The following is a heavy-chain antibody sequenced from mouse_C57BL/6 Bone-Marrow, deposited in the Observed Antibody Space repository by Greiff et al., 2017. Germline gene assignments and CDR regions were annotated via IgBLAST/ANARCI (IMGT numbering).Heavy chain of an antibody. D-gene: IGHD1-1*02. CDR1: GYSITSGYD. CDR2: ISYSGST. V-gene: IGHV3-1*01. J-gene: IGHJ1*03. Sequence: DVKLQESGPGMVKPSQSLSLTCTVTGYSITSGYDWHWIRHFPGNKLEWMGYISYSGSTTYNPSLKSRISITHDTSKNHFFLKLNSVTTEDTATYYCAREVATHWYFDVWGTGTTVTVAS. CDR3: AREVATHWYFDV.